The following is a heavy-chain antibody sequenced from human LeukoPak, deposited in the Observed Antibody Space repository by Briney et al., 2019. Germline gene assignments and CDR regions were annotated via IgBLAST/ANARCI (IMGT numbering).Heavy chain of an antibody. Sequence: ASVKVSCKAFGYTFTSNYMHWVRQAPGQGPEWMGGIIPIFGTADYAQKFQGRVTITADESTSTAYMDLSSLRSEDTAVYYCARDPSMVRGENTPYFDYWGQGTLVTVSS. V-gene: IGHV1-69*13. CDR1: GYTFTSNY. D-gene: IGHD3-10*01. CDR2: IIPIFGTA. J-gene: IGHJ4*02. CDR3: ARDPSMVRGENTPYFDY.